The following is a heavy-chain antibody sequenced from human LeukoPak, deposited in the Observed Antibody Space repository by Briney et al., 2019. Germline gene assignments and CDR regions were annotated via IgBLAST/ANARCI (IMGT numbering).Heavy chain of an antibody. V-gene: IGHV1-2*06. CDR2: INPNSGGT. D-gene: IGHD3-22*01. J-gene: IGHJ4*02. Sequence: ASVKVSCKASGYTFTGYYMHWVRQAPGQGLEWMGRINPNSGGTNYAQKFQGRVTMTRDTSIGTAYMELSRLRSDDTAVYYCARLYYYDSSGYYYAFDYWGQGTLVTVSS. CDR3: ARLYYYDSSGYYYAFDY. CDR1: GYTFTGYY.